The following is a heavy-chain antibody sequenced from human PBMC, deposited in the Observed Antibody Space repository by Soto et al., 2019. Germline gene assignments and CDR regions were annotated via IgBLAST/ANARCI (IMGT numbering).Heavy chain of an antibody. CDR3: ATSFYYGSGSYVY. J-gene: IGHJ4*02. V-gene: IGHV4-4*02. CDR2: IYHSGST. CDR1: GGSISSSNW. Sequence: PSETLSLTCAVSGGSISSSNWWSWVRQPPGKGLEWIGEIYHSGSTNYNPSLKSRVTISVDKSKNQFSLKLSSVTAADTAVYYCATSFYYGSGSYVYWGQGTLVTVSS. D-gene: IGHD3-10*01.